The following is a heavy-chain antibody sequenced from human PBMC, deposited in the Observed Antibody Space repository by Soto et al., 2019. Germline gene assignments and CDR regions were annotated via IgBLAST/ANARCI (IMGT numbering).Heavy chain of an antibody. CDR3: TRAAGGYYACFDF. CDR1: GFTFGDNA. J-gene: IGHJ4*02. CDR2: IRSKAYGGTT. Sequence: QPGGSLRLSCKGSGFTFGDNAMSWVRQAPGKGLEWVAFIRSKAYGGTTEYAASVKGRFTISRDDSKSIAYLQMSSLKTEDTAVYYCTRAAGGYYACFDFWGQGTPVTVSS. D-gene: IGHD2-2*01. V-gene: IGHV3-49*04.